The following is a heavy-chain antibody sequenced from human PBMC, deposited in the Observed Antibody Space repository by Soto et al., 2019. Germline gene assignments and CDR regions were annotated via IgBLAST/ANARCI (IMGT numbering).Heavy chain of an antibody. D-gene: IGHD4-17*01. CDR2: SYYSGST. CDR1: GGSISSGDYY. J-gene: IGHJ4*02. V-gene: IGHV4-30-4*01. CDR3: ARAHLYGGNSFDY. Sequence: QVQLQESGPGLVKPSQTLSLTCTVSGGSISSGDYYWSWIRQPPGKGLEWIGYSYYSGSTYYNPSLKSRVTISVATYTNQFSLQLSCVTAADTAVYYCARAHLYGGNSFDYWGQGTLVTVSS.